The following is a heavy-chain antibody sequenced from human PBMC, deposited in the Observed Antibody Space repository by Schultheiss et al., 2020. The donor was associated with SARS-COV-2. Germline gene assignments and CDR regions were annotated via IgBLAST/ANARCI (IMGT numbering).Heavy chain of an antibody. J-gene: IGHJ2*01. D-gene: IGHD6-19*01. V-gene: IGHV3-7*01. CDR3: ARAVYSSGWYWYFDL. CDR2: IKQDGSEK. CDR1: GFTFSSYG. Sequence: GGSLRLSCAASGFTFSSYGMHWVRQAPGKGLEWVANIKQDGSEKYYVDSVKGRFTISRDNAKNSLYLQMNSLRAEDTAVYYCARAVYSSGWYWYFDLWGRGTLVTVSS.